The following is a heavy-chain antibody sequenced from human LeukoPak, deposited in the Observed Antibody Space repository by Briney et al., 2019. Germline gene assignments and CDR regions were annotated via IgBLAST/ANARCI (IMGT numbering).Heavy chain of an antibody. CDR3: ARVKRRSGGSLNWFDP. CDR2: INAGNGNT. D-gene: IGHD2-15*01. Sequence: GASVKVSCKASGYTFTSYAMHWVRQAPGQRLEWMGWINAGNGNTGYAQKFQGRVTMTRNTSISTAYMELSSLRSEDTAVYYCARVKRRSGGSLNWFDPWGQGTLVTVSS. V-gene: IGHV1-3*01. J-gene: IGHJ5*02. CDR1: GYTFTSYA.